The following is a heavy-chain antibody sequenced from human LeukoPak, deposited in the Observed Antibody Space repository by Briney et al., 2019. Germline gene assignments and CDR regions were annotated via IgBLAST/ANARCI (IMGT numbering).Heavy chain of an antibody. CDR3: ARSEPRGVNVF. D-gene: IGHD3-10*01. Sequence: ASVKVSCKASGYTFSGYYIQWVRQAPGGGLEWMGWINPNNGGTNIAQKFAARVTVTRDTSNTTAYMELRSLRSDDTAIYYCARSEPRGVNVFWGQGMQVTVSS. CDR1: GYTFSGYY. CDR2: INPNNGGT. J-gene: IGHJ4*02. V-gene: IGHV1-2*02.